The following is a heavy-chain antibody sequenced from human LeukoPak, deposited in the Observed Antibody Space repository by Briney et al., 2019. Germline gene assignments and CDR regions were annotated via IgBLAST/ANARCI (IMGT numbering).Heavy chain of an antibody. CDR3: ARDRGVGETPPGY. Sequence: PGGSLRLSXAASGFTFDDYGMSWVRQAPGKGLEWVSGINWNGGSTCYVDSVKGRFTISRDNAKNSLYLQMNSLRAEDTDLYYCARDRGVGETPPGYWGQGTLVTVSS. CDR2: INWNGGST. CDR1: GFTFDDYG. V-gene: IGHV3-20*04. J-gene: IGHJ4*02. D-gene: IGHD3-10*01.